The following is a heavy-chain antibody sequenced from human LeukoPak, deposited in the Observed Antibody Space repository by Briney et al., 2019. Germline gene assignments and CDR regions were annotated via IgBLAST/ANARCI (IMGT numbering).Heavy chain of an antibody. CDR2: NYYSGST. CDR1: SGSISSGGYY. CDR3: ARELKYYGSGISYYNYYMDV. J-gene: IGHJ6*03. D-gene: IGHD3-10*01. V-gene: IGHV4-31*03. Sequence: SETLSLTCTVSSGSISSGGYYWSWIRQHPGKGLEWIGYNYYSGSTYYNPSLKSRVTISVDTSKNQFSLKLSSVTAADTAVYYCARELKYYGSGISYYNYYMDVWGKGTTVTVSS.